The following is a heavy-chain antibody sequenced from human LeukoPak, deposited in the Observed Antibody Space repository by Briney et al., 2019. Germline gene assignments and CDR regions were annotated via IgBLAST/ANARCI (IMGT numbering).Heavy chain of an antibody. CDR3: ARSPGFLTGYYRGPNWFDP. J-gene: IGHJ5*02. CDR1: GFTFSSYS. D-gene: IGHD3-9*01. V-gene: IGHV3-48*04. CDR2: ISSSSSTI. Sequence: GGSLRLSCAASGFTFSSYSMNWVRQAPGKGLEWVSYISSSSSTIYYADSVKGRFTISRDNAKNSLYLQMNSLRAEDTAVYYCARSPGFLTGYYRGPNWFDPWGQGTLVTVSS.